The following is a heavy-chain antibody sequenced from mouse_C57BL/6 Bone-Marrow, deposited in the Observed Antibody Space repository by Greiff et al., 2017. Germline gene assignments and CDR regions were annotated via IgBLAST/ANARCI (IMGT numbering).Heavy chain of an antibody. CDR1: CYTFTDYY. Sequence: VPPTPFGTEPVRPWASVKLFRQASCYTFTDYYINWVEQRPGQGLEWIARIFPGSGNTYYNEKIKGKARLTAEKSSSTDYMQLSSLTAEDSAVYFCARWRDGDYWGQGTTLTVSS. V-gene: IGHV1-76*01. CDR3: ARWRDGDY. J-gene: IGHJ2*01. CDR2: IFPGSGNT. D-gene: IGHD3-3*01.